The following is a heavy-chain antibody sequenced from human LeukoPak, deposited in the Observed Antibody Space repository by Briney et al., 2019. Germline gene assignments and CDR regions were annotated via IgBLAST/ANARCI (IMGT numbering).Heavy chain of an antibody. D-gene: IGHD4-17*01. CDR3: ARDATQGDYSYYYYYYYMDV. CDR1: GFTFSSYA. V-gene: IGHV3-64*01. J-gene: IGHJ6*03. Sequence: GGALRLSCAASGFTFSSYAMHWVRQAPGKGLEYVSAISSNGGSTYYANSVKGRFTISRDNSKNTLYLQMGSLRAEDMAVYYCARDATQGDYSYYYYYYYMDVWGKGTTVTVSS. CDR2: ISSNGGST.